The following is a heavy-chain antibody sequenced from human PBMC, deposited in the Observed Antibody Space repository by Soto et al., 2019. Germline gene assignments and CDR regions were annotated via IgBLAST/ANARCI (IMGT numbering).Heavy chain of an antibody. CDR2: IKQDGSEK. CDR3: ARHSNEYYDFWSGYYPFGPVDYGMDV. Sequence: PGGSLRLSCAASGFTFSSYWMSWVRQAPGKGLEWVANIKQDGSEKYYVDSVKGRFTISRDNAKNSLYLQMNSLRAEDTAVYYCARHSNEYYDFWSGYYPFGPVDYGMDVWGQGTTVTVSS. J-gene: IGHJ6*02. V-gene: IGHV3-7*01. D-gene: IGHD3-3*01. CDR1: GFTFSSYW.